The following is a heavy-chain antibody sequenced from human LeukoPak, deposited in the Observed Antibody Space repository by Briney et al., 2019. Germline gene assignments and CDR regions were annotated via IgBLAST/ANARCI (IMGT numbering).Heavy chain of an antibody. Sequence: SETLSLTCTVSGGSISSYFWSWLRQPPGKGLEWIGYIYYSGSTNYNPSLKSRVTISVDTSKNQFSLKLSSVTAADTAVYYCARDRGAGYDFWSGYYTGYYYYGMDVWGQGTTVTVSS. CDR2: IYYSGST. J-gene: IGHJ6*02. D-gene: IGHD3-3*01. CDR1: GGSISSYF. V-gene: IGHV4-59*01. CDR3: ARDRGAGYDFWSGYYTGYYYYGMDV.